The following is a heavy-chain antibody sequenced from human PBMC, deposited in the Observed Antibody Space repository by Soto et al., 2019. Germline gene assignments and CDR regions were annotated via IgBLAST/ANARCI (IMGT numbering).Heavy chain of an antibody. V-gene: IGHV3-23*01. CDR1: GFTFSSYA. CDR3: AKDKSPLTQSTIFGVVPSPVYYFDY. Sequence: PGGSLRLSCAASGFTFSSYAMSWVRQAPGKGLEWVSAISGSGGSTYYADSVKGRFTISRDNSKNTLYLQMNSLRAEDTAVYYCAKDKSPLTQSTIFGVVPSPVYYFDYWGQGTLVTVSS. J-gene: IGHJ4*02. CDR2: ISGSGGST. D-gene: IGHD3-3*01.